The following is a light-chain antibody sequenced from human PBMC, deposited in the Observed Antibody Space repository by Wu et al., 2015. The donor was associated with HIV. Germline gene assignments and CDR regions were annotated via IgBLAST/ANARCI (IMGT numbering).Light chain of an antibody. CDR1: QVVGSG. J-gene: IGKJ4*01. CDR2: GVS. V-gene: IGKV3-15*01. CDR3: QQYVNWPLT. Sequence: EILMTQSPSTLSVSPGERATLSCRASQVVGSGLAWYQQKPGQAPTLLIYGVSTRATGVPARFSGSGSATEFTLTISSLQSEDFAVYFCQQYVNWPLTFGGGTKVEIK.